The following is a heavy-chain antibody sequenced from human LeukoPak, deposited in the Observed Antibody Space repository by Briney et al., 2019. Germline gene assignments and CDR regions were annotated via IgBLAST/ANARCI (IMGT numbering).Heavy chain of an antibody. V-gene: IGHV4-30-4*08. CDR2: IYYSGST. J-gene: IGHJ4*02. CDR1: GGSISSGDYY. D-gene: IGHD6-19*01. CDR3: ARPVFGWYGYFDY. Sequence: PSETLSLTCTVSGGSISSGDYYWSWIRQPPGKGLEWIGYIYYSGSTYYNPSLKSRVTISVDTSKNQFSLKLSSVTAADTAVYYCARPVFGWYGYFDYWGQGTLVTVSS.